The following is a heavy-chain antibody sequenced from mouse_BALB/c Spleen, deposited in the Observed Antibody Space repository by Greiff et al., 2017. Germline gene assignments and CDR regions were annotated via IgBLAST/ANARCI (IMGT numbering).Heavy chain of an antibody. CDR1: GFTFSSYG. J-gene: IGHJ1*01. D-gene: IGHD1-1*01. Sequence: EVKVVESGGGLVQPGGSLKLSCAASGFTFSSYGMSWVRQTPDKRLELVATINSNGGSTYYPDSVKGRFTISRDNAKNTLYLQMSSLKSEDTAMYYCARGGENYYGSRPYWYFDVWGAGTTVTVSS. CDR3: ARGGENYYGSRPYWYFDV. CDR2: INSNGGST. V-gene: IGHV5-6-3*01.